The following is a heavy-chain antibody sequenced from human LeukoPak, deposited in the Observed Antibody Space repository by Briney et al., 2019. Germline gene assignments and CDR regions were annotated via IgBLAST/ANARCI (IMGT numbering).Heavy chain of an antibody. J-gene: IGHJ4*02. CDR3: ARDPAGYCSSTSCFGYFDY. Sequence: GGSLRLSCAASGFTFSSYGMHWVLQAPGQGLEWVAVIWYDGSEKYYVDSVKGRFTISRDNAKNSLYLQMNSLRAEDTAVYYCARDPAGYCSSTSCFGYFDYWGQGTLVTVSS. V-gene: IGHV3-33*08. D-gene: IGHD2-2*01. CDR1: GFTFSSYG. CDR2: IWYDGSEK.